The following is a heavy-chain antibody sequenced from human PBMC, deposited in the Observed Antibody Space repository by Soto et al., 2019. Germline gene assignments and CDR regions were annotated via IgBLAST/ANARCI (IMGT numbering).Heavy chain of an antibody. D-gene: IGHD4-17*01. Sequence: SETLSLTCTVSCGSISSGDYYWSWVRQPPGKGLEWIGYIYYSGSTYYNPSLKSRVTISVDTSKNQFSLKLSSVTAADTAVYYCARVNDYGERHDFDYWGQGTLVTVSS. CDR2: IYYSGST. J-gene: IGHJ4*02. CDR1: CGSISSGDYY. CDR3: ARVNDYGERHDFDY. V-gene: IGHV4-30-4*01.